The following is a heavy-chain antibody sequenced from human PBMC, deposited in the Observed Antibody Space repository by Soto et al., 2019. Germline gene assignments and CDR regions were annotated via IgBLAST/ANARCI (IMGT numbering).Heavy chain of an antibody. Sequence: QVTLKESGPTLVKPTQTLTLTCTVSGLSLRTTGVGVGWVRQPPGKALEWLALLYWDDDQRYRPSLRSRLTIAXDXSXKXXVLTMTRKDTVDTATYYCVQSRWGGDCLEIYSSHAYNGLDVWGQGTTVTVSS. V-gene: IGHV2-5*09. D-gene: IGHD2-21*02. CDR2: LYWDDDQ. CDR1: GLSLRTTGVG. CDR3: VQSRWGGDCLEIYSSHAYNGLDV. J-gene: IGHJ6*02.